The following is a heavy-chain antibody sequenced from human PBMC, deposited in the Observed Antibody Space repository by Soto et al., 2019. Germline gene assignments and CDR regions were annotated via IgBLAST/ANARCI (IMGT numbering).Heavy chain of an antibody. D-gene: IGHD2-15*01. J-gene: IGHJ3*02. Sequence: GGSLRLSCAASGFTFDDYAMHWVRQAPGKGLEWVSGISWNSGSIGYADSVKGRFTISRDNAKNSLYLQMNSLRAEDTALYYCAKVVGPCSGGSCLDAFDIWGQGTMVTVSS. CDR3: AKVVGPCSGGSCLDAFDI. V-gene: IGHV3-9*01. CDR2: ISWNSGSI. CDR1: GFTFDDYA.